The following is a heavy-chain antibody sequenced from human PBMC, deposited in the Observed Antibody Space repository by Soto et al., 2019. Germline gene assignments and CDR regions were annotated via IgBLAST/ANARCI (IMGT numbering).Heavy chain of an antibody. CDR1: GFTFSSYA. V-gene: IGHV3-30-3*01. J-gene: IGHJ6*02. CDR2: ISYDGSNK. CDR3: ARDGGYDYSHYYYYGMDV. D-gene: IGHD5-12*01. Sequence: PGGSLRLSCAASGFTFSSYAMHWVRQAPGKGLEWVAVISYDGSNKYYADSVKGRFTISRDNSKNTLYLQMNSLRAEDTAVYYCARDGGYDYSHYYYYGMDVWGQGTTVTVS.